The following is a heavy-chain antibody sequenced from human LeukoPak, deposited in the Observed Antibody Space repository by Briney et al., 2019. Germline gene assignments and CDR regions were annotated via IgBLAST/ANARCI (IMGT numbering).Heavy chain of an antibody. Sequence: GGSLRLSCAASGFTFSSYAMSWVRQAPGKGLVWVSAISGSGGSTYYADSVKGRFTISRDNSKNTLYLQMNSLRAEDTAVYYCAKGSITMVRGVTTNWFDPWGQGTLVTVSS. D-gene: IGHD3-10*01. CDR2: ISGSGGST. J-gene: IGHJ5*02. CDR1: GFTFSSYA. V-gene: IGHV3-23*01. CDR3: AKGSITMVRGVTTNWFDP.